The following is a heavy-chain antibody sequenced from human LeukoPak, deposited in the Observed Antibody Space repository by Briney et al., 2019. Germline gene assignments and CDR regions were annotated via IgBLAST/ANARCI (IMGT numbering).Heavy chain of an antibody. Sequence: SETLSLTCTVSGGSISSGGYYWSWIRQHPGEGLEWIGYIYYSGSTYYNPSLKSRVTISVDTSKNQFSLKLSSVTAADTAVYYCARDLRRWYFDLWGRGTLVTVSS. J-gene: IGHJ2*01. CDR3: ARDLRRWYFDL. CDR1: GGSISSGGYY. V-gene: IGHV4-31*03. CDR2: IYYSGST.